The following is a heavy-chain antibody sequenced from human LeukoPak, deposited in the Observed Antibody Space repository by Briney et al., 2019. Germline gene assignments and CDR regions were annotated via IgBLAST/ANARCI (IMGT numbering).Heavy chain of an antibody. Sequence: GESLKISCKGSGYSFTNYWIVWVRQMPGKGLEWMGIIYPGDSDTRYSPSFQGQVTISADKSISTAYLQWSSLKASDTAMYYCARHSGLYDSSGYYYGFWGQGTLVTVSS. J-gene: IGHJ4*02. CDR2: IYPGDSDT. V-gene: IGHV5-51*01. CDR3: ARHSGLYDSSGYYYGF. CDR1: GYSFTNYW. D-gene: IGHD3-22*01.